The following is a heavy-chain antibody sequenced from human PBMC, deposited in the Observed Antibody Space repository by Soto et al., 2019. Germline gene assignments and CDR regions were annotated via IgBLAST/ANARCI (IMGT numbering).Heavy chain of an antibody. V-gene: IGHV4-59*01. Sequence: SETLSLTCTGSGGSISSYYWSWIRQPPGKGLEWIGYIYYSGSTNYNPSLKSRVTISVDTSKNQFSLKLSSVTAADTAVYYCARRYGGSFDYWGQGTLVTVS. CDR2: IYYSGST. CDR3: ARRYGGSFDY. J-gene: IGHJ4*02. D-gene: IGHD3-16*01. CDR1: GGSISSYY.